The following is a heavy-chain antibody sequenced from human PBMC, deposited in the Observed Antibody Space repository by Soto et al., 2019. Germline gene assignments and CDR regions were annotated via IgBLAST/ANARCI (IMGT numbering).Heavy chain of an antibody. V-gene: IGHV4-34*01. Sequence: PSETLSLTCAVYGGSFSGYYCSWIRQPPGKGLEWIGEINHSGSTNYNPSLKSRVTISVDTSKNQFSLKLSSVTAADTAVYYCARAPTWFDPWGQGTLVTVSS. CDR3: ARAPTWFDP. J-gene: IGHJ5*02. CDR2: INHSGST. CDR1: GGSFSGYY.